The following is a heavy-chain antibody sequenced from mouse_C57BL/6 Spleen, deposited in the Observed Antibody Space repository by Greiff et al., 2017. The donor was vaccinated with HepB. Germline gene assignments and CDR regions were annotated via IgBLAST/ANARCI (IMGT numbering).Heavy chain of an antibody. J-gene: IGHJ2*01. CDR1: GYTFTSYD. Sequence: QVTLKVSGPELVKPGASVKLSCKASGYTFTSYDINWVKQRPGQGLEWIGWIYPRDGSTKYNEKFKGKATLTVDTSSSTAYMELHSLTSEDSAVYFCATPLYGSSPDYWGQGTTLTVSS. CDR3: ATPLYGSSPDY. V-gene: IGHV1-85*01. CDR2: IYPRDGST. D-gene: IGHD1-1*01.